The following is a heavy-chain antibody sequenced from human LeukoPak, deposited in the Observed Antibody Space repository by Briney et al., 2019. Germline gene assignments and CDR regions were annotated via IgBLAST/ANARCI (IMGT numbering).Heavy chain of an antibody. V-gene: IGHV3-48*03. D-gene: IGHD6-13*01. Sequence: PGGSLRLSCAASGFTFSSYEMNWVRQAPGKGLEWVSKISSSGSSIYYEDSMKGRFTISRDNAKNSLYLQMNSLRDEETAVYYCARRYSSSWFKPFDLWGQGTMVTVSS. CDR1: GFTFSSYE. CDR3: ARRYSSSWFKPFDL. CDR2: ISSSGSSI. J-gene: IGHJ3*01.